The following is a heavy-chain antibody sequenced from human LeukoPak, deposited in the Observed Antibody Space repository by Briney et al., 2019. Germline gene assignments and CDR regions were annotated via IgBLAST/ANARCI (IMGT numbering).Heavy chain of an antibody. Sequence: GGSLRLSCAASGFTFSSYAMHWVRQAPGKGLEYVSAISSNGGSTYYANSVKGRFTISRDNSKNTLYLQMGSLRAEDMAVYYCARASASAGLRFLEWLPDYWGQGTLVTVSS. CDR2: ISSNGGST. CDR1: GFTFSSYA. J-gene: IGHJ4*02. V-gene: IGHV3-64*01. D-gene: IGHD3-3*01. CDR3: ARASASAGLRFLEWLPDY.